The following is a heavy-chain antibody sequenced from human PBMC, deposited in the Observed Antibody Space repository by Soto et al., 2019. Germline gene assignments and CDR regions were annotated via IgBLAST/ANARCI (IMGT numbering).Heavy chain of an antibody. Sequence: QVQLVRSGAEVKKPGASVKISCKASGYTFTRYTMNCVRQAPGQRLEWMGWINPDNGNTKSSQKFQDRVIITRDTSASTAYMDLSSLRSEDTAVYYCARGIATGQLDPWGQGTLVTVSS. CDR1: GYTFTRYT. J-gene: IGHJ5*02. D-gene: IGHD2-15*01. CDR3: ARGIATGQLDP. CDR2: INPDNGNT. V-gene: IGHV1-3*01.